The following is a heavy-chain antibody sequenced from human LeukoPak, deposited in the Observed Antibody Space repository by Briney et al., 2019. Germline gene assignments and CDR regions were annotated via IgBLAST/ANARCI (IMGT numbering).Heavy chain of an antibody. J-gene: IGHJ3*02. D-gene: IGHD3-22*01. CDR3: ARDQWFLSDHEAFDI. CDR2: IYYSGST. V-gene: IGHV4-30-4*01. CDR1: GGSISSGGYY. Sequence: PSETLSLTCTVSGGSISSGGYYWSWIRQPPGKGLEWIGYIYYSGSTYYNPSLKSRVTISVDTSKNQFSLKLSSVTAADTAVYYCARDQWFLSDHEAFDIWGQGTMVTVSS.